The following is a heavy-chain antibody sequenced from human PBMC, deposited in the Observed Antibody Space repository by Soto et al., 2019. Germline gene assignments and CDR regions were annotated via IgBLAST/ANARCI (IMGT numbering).Heavy chain of an antibody. Sequence: GGSLRLSCAASGFTFSSFALSWVRQAPGKGLEWVSAISGSGDDTDYADSVKGRFTISRDNSKNTLYLQMNSLRAEDTAVYYCAGPGYSSQDYWGQGALVTVSS. CDR3: AGPGYSSQDY. D-gene: IGHD5-18*01. CDR2: ISGSGDDT. CDR1: GFTFSSFA. J-gene: IGHJ4*02. V-gene: IGHV3-23*01.